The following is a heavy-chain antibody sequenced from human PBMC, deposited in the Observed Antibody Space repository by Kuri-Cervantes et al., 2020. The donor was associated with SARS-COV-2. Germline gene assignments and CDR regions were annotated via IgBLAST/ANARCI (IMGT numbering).Heavy chain of an antibody. J-gene: IGHJ4*02. D-gene: IGHD4-17*01. CDR3: ARASTTVTTHFDY. CDR1: GYTFTSYY. V-gene: IGHV1-46*01. Sequence: ASVKVSCKASGYTFTSYYMHWVRQAPGQGLEWMGIINPSGGSTSYAQKLQGRVTMTRDTSTSTVYMEPSSLRSDDTAVYYCARASTTVTTHFDYWGQGTLVTVSS. CDR2: INPSGGST.